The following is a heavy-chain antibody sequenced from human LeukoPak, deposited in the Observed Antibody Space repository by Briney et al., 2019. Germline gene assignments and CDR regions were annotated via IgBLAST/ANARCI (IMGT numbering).Heavy chain of an antibody. CDR1: GFTFSSYS. V-gene: IGHV3-48*04. CDR3: ARGLSGYDSKRYYYYMDV. Sequence: PGGSLRLSCAASGFTFSSYSMNWVRQAPGKGLEWVSYISSSSTIYYADSVKGRFAISRDNAKNSLYLQMNSLRAVDTAVYYCARGLSGYDSKRYYYYMDVWGKGTTVTVSS. D-gene: IGHD5-12*01. J-gene: IGHJ6*03. CDR2: ISSSSTI.